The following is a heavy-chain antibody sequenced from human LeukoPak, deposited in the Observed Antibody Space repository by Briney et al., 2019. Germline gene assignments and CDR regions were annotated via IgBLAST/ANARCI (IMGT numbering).Heavy chain of an antibody. CDR3: ARAERYSSSWITFDY. CDR1: GYTFTGYF. D-gene: IGHD6-13*01. V-gene: IGHV1-2*02. J-gene: IGHJ4*02. Sequence: GESLKVSCKASGYTFTGYFMHWVRQAPGQGLEWMGWINPNSGGTNYAQKFQGRVTMTRDTSISTAYMELSRLRSDDTAVYYCARAERYSSSWITFDYWGQGTLVTVSS. CDR2: INPNSGGT.